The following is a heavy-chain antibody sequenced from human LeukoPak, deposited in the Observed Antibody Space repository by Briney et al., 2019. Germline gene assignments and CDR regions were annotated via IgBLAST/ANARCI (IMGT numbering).Heavy chain of an antibody. Sequence: GGSLRLSCAASGFTFSSYDMHWVRQAPGKGLEWVAFIRYDGSDKYYADSVDGRFTISRDNSKNTLHLQMNSLRAEDTAVYYCARDRGVATPYWGQGTLATVSS. V-gene: IGHV3-30*02. CDR3: ARDRGVATPY. D-gene: IGHD3-3*01. J-gene: IGHJ4*02. CDR2: IRYDGSDK. CDR1: GFTFSSYD.